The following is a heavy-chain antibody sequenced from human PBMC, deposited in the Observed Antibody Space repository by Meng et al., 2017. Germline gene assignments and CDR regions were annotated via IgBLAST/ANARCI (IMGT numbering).Heavy chain of an antibody. CDR1: GFTFSSYA. J-gene: IGHJ4*02. Sequence: GESLKISCAASGFTFSSYAMSWVRQAPGKGLEWVSAISGSGGSTYYADSVKGRFTISRDNSKNTLYLQMNSLRSEDTAVYYCAAERPPIWYSSGWYSLDYWGQGTLVTVSS. V-gene: IGHV3-23*01. CDR3: AAERPPIWYSSGWYSLDY. D-gene: IGHD6-13*01. CDR2: ISGSGGST.